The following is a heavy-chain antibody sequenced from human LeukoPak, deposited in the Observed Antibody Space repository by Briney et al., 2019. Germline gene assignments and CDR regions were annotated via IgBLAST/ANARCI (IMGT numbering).Heavy chain of an antibody. CDR1: GASISSYY. Sequence: SETLSLTCTVSGASISSYYWSWIRQPPGKGLEWIGHIYYSGSTSYNPSLKSRVTISVDTSKNQFSLKLSSMTAADTAMYYCARDRGSYYAFDIWGQGTMVTVSS. V-gene: IGHV4-59*01. D-gene: IGHD1-1*01. J-gene: IGHJ3*02. CDR2: IYYSGST. CDR3: ARDRGSYYAFDI.